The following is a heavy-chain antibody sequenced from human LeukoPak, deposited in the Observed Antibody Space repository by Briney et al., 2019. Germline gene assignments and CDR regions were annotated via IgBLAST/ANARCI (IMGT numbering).Heavy chain of an antibody. CDR2: ANSTSSYK. CDR3: VRETTTTFGVVPFYFDY. J-gene: IGHJ4*02. Sequence: PGGSLRLSCAASGFTFNSYTMSWVRQAPGRGLEWVSCANSTSSYKYYADSVKGRFTISRDNAKNSLYLLVNSLRPEATAVYYCVRETTTTFGVVPFYFDYGGQGTLVTVSS. V-gene: IGHV3-21*01. D-gene: IGHD3-3*01. CDR1: GFTFNSYT.